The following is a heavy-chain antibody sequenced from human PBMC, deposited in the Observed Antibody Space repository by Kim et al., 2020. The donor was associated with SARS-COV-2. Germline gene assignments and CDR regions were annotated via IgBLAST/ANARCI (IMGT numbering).Heavy chain of an antibody. CDR2: IYYSGST. Sequence: SETLSLTCTVSGGSISSSSYYWGWIRQPPGKGLEWIGSIYYSGSTYYNPSLKSRVTISVDTSKNQFSLKLSSVTAADTAVYYCASSIAVAGSWFDPWGQGTLVTVSS. CDR1: GGSISSSSYY. V-gene: IGHV4-39*07. J-gene: IGHJ5*02. D-gene: IGHD6-19*01. CDR3: ASSIAVAGSWFDP.